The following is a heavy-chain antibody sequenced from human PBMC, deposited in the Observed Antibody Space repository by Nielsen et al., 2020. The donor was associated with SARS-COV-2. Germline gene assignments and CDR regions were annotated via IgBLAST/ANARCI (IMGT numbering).Heavy chain of an antibody. D-gene: IGHD3-9*01. V-gene: IGHV3-33*01. CDR1: GFTFSSYG. CDR2: IWYDGSNK. Sequence: GESLKISCAASGFTFSSYGMHWVRQAPGKGLEWVAVIWYDGSNKYYADPVKGRFTISRDNSKNTLYLQMNSLRAEDTAVYYCARDDVYYDILTGYHPYYYYGMDVWGQGTTVTVSS. J-gene: IGHJ6*02. CDR3: ARDDVYYDILTGYHPYYYYGMDV.